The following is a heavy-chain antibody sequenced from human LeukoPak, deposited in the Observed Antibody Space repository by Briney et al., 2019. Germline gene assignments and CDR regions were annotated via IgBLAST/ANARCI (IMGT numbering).Heavy chain of an antibody. V-gene: IGHV3-64*01. CDR3: ARGSAYYDFWSGLGTGSYYYYGMDV. CDR1: ALTPATYA. J-gene: IGHJ6*02. Sequence: PAESLTLACAPFALTPATYAMHCVRHPPGYVLEYDSATRTNGASTYHANSVKGRFTIPRDNSKNTLYLQMGSLRAEDMAVYYCARGSAYYDFWSGLGTGSYYYYGMDVWGQGTTVTVSS. D-gene: IGHD3-3*01. CDR2: TRTNGAST.